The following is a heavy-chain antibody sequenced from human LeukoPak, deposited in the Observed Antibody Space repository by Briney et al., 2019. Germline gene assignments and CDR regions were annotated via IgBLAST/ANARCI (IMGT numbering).Heavy chain of an antibody. J-gene: IGHJ6*02. CDR1: GFTVSSNY. CDR3: ARGGGLDV. CDR2: INHNGNVN. Sequence: GGSLRLSCAASGFTVSSNYMNWARQAPGKGLEWVASINHNGNVNYYVDSVKGRFTISRDNAKNSLYLQMSNLRAEDTAVYFCARGGGLDVWGQGATVTVSS. D-gene: IGHD3-16*01. V-gene: IGHV3-7*03.